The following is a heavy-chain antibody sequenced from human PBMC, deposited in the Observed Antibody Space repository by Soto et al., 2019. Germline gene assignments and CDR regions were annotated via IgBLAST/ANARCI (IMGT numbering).Heavy chain of an antibody. J-gene: IGHJ6*02. Sequence: PSETLSLTCTVSGGSISSGDYYWSWIRQPPGKGLEWIGYIYYSGSTYYNPSLKSRVTISVDTSKNQFSLKLSSVTAADTAVYYCASPTYYYDSSGPPDGMDVWGQGTTVTVS. V-gene: IGHV4-30-4*01. CDR3: ASPTYYYDSSGPPDGMDV. CDR1: GGSISSGDYY. D-gene: IGHD3-22*01. CDR2: IYYSGST.